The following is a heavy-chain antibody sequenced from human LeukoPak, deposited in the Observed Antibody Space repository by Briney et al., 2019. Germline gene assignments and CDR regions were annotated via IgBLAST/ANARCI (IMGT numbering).Heavy chain of an antibody. CDR2: ITVSGSS. CDR1: GFSLSNYW. CDR3: AKADGYSSGWYLDNWFDP. Sequence: GGSLRLSCAASGFSLSNYWMNWVRQAPGKGLEWVAVITVSGSSYYADSVKGRFTISRDNSKNTLFLLMTSLRAEDTAVYYCAKADGYSSGWYLDNWFDPWGQGALVTVSS. D-gene: IGHD6-19*01. J-gene: IGHJ5*02. V-gene: IGHV3-23*01.